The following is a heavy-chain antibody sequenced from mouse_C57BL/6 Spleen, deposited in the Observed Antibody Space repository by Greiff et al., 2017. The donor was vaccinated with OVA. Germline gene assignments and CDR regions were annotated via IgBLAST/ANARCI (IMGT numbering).Heavy chain of an antibody. V-gene: IGHV1-55*01. J-gene: IGHJ4*01. Sequence: QVQLQQPGAELVKPGASVKMSCKASGYTFTSYWITWVKQRPGQGLEWIGDIYPGSGSTNYNEKFKSKATLTVDTSSSTAYMQLSSRTSEDSAVYYCARGHYSNPGAMDYWGQGTSVTVSS. CDR2: IYPGSGST. CDR3: ARGHYSNPGAMDY. D-gene: IGHD2-5*01. CDR1: GYTFTSYW.